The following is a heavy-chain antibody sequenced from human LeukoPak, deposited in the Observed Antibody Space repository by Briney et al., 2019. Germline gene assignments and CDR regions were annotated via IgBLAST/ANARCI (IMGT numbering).Heavy chain of an antibody. CDR2: IYTSGST. CDR3: AREAEPIFHIAAAGTEWFDP. V-gene: IGHV4-4*07. J-gene: IGHJ5*02. CDR1: GGSISSYY. Sequence: SETLSLTCTVSGGSISSYYWSWIRQPAGKGLEWIGRIYTSGSTNYNPSLKSRVTMSVDTSKNQFSLKLSSVTAADTAVYYCAREAEPIFHIAAAGTEWFDPWGQGTLVTVSS. D-gene: IGHD6-13*01.